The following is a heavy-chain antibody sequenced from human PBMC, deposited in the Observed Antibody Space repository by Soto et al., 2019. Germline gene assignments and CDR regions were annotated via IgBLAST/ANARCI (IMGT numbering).Heavy chain of an antibody. CDR1: GGSISSSSYY. J-gene: IGHJ5*02. V-gene: IGHV4-39*01. D-gene: IGHD2-2*01. CDR2: IYYSGST. Sequence: SETLSLTCTVSGGSISSSSYYWGWIRQPPGKGLEWIGSIYYSGSTYYNPSLKSRVTISVDTSKNQFSLKLSSVTAADTAVYYCARFLSECQLLSNWFDPWGQGTLVTAPQ. CDR3: ARFLSECQLLSNWFDP.